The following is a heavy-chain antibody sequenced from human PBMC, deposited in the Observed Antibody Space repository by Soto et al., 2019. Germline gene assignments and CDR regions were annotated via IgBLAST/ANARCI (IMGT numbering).Heavy chain of an antibody. J-gene: IGHJ5*02. CDR2: IFANGHT. Sequence: SETLSLTCIVSGGSISEKYWNWVRQPPGKGLEWIGLIFANGHTDYNPYLKSRVTMSVEASKNQFSLRLTSMTAADTAVYYCVASLAASGLNWLDPWGRGTLVTVSS. CDR3: VASLAASGLNWLDP. D-gene: IGHD6-13*01. CDR1: GGSISEKY. V-gene: IGHV4-4*07.